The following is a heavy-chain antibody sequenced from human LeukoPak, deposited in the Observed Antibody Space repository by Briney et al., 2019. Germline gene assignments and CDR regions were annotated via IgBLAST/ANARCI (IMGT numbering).Heavy chain of an antibody. D-gene: IGHD3-22*01. CDR1: GFTFDDYV. CDR2: IIWNSGTI. J-gene: IGHJ4*02. CDR3: AKRYYYDSSGYYYAGEFFDY. V-gene: IGHV3-9*01. Sequence: GRSLRLSCAASGFTFDDYVMHWVRQAPGKGLEWVSGIIWNSGTIGYADSVKGRFTISRDNAKNSLYLQMNSLRAEDTALYYCAKRYYYDSSGYYYAGEFFDYWGQGTLVTVSS.